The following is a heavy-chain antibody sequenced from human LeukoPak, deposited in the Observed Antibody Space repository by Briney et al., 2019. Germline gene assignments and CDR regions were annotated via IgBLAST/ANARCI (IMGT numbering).Heavy chain of an antibody. Sequence: GGSLRLSCAASGFTFSSYSMHWVRQAPGKGLEWVSAISSSSSFIYYADSMKGRFTISRDNAKNSLYLQMNSLRAEDAAVYYCTRDRIDYGGYVDYWGQGTLVTVSS. J-gene: IGHJ4*02. CDR1: GFTFSSYS. CDR3: TRDRIDYGGYVDY. V-gene: IGHV3-21*01. D-gene: IGHD4-23*01. CDR2: ISSSSSFI.